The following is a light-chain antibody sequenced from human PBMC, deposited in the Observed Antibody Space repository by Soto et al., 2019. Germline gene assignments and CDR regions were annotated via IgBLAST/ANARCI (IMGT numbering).Light chain of an antibody. V-gene: IGKV3D-15*01. CDR2: GAS. CDR3: QQYNNWPPYT. CDR1: QSVGSN. J-gene: IGKJ2*01. Sequence: EIVMTQSPATLSVSPGERATVSCRASQSVGSNLAWYQQKPGQAPRLLIYGASTRASGTPARFTGSGSGTEFTLTISSLQSEDFALYYCQQYNNWPPYTFGQGTNLDIK.